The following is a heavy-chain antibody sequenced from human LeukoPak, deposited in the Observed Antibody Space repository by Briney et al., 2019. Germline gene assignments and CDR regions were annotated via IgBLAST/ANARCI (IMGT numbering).Heavy chain of an antibody. D-gene: IGHD3-10*01. CDR2: INPNSGGT. CDR3: ARDYRDVLLWFGELSK. V-gene: IGHV1-2*02. Sequence: GASVKVSCKASGYTFTGYYMHWVRQAPGQGLELMGWINPNSGGTNYAQKFQGRVTMTRDTSISTAYMELSRLRSDDTAVYYCARDYRDVLLWFGELSKWGQGTLVTVSS. CDR1: GYTFTGYY. J-gene: IGHJ4*02.